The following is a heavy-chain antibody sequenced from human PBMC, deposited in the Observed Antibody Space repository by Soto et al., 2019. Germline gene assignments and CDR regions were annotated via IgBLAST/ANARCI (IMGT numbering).Heavy chain of an antibody. CDR1: GFTFSNYA. Sequence: QVQLVESGGGVVQPGRSLRLSCAASGFTFSNYAMHWVRHAPGKALEWVALIFYDGSDKYYADYVKGRFTVSTDNSKNKVFLQMRSLRAGDTAVYYCTIPHSAYELFHYFDYWGQGTLVTGSS. V-gene: IGHV3-30-3*01. D-gene: IGHD5-12*01. CDR2: IFYDGSDK. CDR3: TIPHSAYELFHYFDY. J-gene: IGHJ4*02.